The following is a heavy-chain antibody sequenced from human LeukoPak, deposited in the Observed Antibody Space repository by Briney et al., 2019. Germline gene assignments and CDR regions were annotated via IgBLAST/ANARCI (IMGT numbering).Heavy chain of an antibody. CDR2: INHSGST. V-gene: IGHV4-34*01. CDR3: ASGPLYRPFDY. D-gene: IGHD3-16*02. CDR1: GGSFSGYY. J-gene: IGHJ4*02. Sequence: SETLSLTCAVYGGSFSGYYWSWIRQPPGKGLEWIGEINHSGSTNYNPSLKSRVTISVDTSKNQFSLKLSSVTAADTAVYYCASGPLYRPFDYWGQGTLVTVSS.